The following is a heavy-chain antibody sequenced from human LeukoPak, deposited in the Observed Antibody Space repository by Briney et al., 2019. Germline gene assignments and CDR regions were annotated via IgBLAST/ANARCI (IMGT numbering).Heavy chain of an antibody. V-gene: IGHV2-5*01. J-gene: IGHJ5*02. CDR3: AHDRAGIGFDP. Sequence: SGPTLVNPTQTLTLTCTFSGFSLTTTGVGVTWVRQPPAKALEWLALIYWNDDKYYSPSLKTRLTIAKDTSKNQVVLTMTNMDPVDTATYYCAHDRAGIGFDPWGQGTLVTVSS. CDR1: GFSLTTTGVG. CDR2: IYWNDDK.